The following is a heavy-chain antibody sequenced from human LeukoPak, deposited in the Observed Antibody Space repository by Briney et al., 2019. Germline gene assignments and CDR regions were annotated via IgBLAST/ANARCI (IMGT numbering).Heavy chain of an antibody. J-gene: IGHJ4*02. D-gene: IGHD1-14*01. V-gene: IGHV3-30*02. CDR1: GFTFSSYG. Sequence: PGGSLRLSCAASGFTFSSYGMHWVRQAPGKGLEWVAFIRYDGSNKYYADSVKGRFTISRDNSKNTMYLQMNSLKGEDTAVYYCARRSNPPGRIDHWGQGTLVTVSP. CDR3: ARRSNPPGRIDH. CDR2: IRYDGSNK.